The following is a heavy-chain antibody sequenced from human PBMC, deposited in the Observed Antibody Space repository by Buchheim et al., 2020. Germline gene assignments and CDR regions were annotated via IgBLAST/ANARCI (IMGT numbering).Heavy chain of an antibody. D-gene: IGHD4-23*01. CDR2: ISYDGSNK. J-gene: IGHJ6*02. CDR1: GFTFSSYA. V-gene: IGHV3-30*04. Sequence: QVQLVESGGGVVQPGRSLRLSCAASGFTFSSYAMHWVRQAPGKGLEWVAVISYDGSNKYYADSVKGRFTISRDNSQNTLYLQMNSLRAEDTAVYYCARGVGDGSNYYYYGMDVWGQGTT. CDR3: ARGVGDGSNYYYYGMDV.